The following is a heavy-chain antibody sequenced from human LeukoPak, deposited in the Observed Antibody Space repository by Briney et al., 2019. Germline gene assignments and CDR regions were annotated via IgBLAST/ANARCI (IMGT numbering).Heavy chain of an antibody. CDR2: ISGSGGST. CDR1: GFTFSSYA. D-gene: IGHD5-18*01. CDR3: AKHSTAMDPRLEIDY. Sequence: GGSLRLSCAASGFTFSSYAMGWVRQAPGKGLEWVSAISGSGGSTYYADSVKGRFTISRDNSKNTLYLQMNSLRAEDTAVYYCAKHSTAMDPRLEIDYWGRGTLVTVSS. J-gene: IGHJ4*02. V-gene: IGHV3-23*01.